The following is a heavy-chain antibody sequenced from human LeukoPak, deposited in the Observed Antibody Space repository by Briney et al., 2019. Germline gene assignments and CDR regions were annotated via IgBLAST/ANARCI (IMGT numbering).Heavy chain of an antibody. D-gene: IGHD2-15*01. CDR1: GFTFSNYA. CDR3: EIACSGGSCYLFDY. Sequence: GGSLRLSCAASGFTFSNYAMSWVRQAPGKGLEWVSAISATGGGTYYADSVKGWFTISRDNSNNTLYLLMNSLRAEDTALYYCEIACSGGSCYLFDYWGQGTLVTVSS. CDR2: ISATGGGT. V-gene: IGHV3-23*01. J-gene: IGHJ4*02.